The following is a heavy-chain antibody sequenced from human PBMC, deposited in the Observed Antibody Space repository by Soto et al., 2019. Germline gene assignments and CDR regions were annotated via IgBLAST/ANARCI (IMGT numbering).Heavy chain of an antibody. V-gene: IGHV4-39*01. CDR3: ASSYGDYVSY. J-gene: IGHJ4*02. D-gene: IGHD4-17*01. CDR2: SYYSGST. CDR1: GGSISSSSYY. Sequence: QLQLQESGPGLVKPSETLSLTCTVSGGSISSSSYYWGWIRQPSGKGLEWIGSSYYSGSTYYNPSLKSRVTRSVDTSKNQFSLKLSSVTAADTAVYYCASSYGDYVSYWGQGTLVTVSS.